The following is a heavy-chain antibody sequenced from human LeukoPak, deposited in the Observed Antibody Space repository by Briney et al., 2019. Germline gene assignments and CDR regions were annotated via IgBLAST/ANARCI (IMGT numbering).Heavy chain of an antibody. CDR2: IYSGGST. CDR3: AKDSPLVGATTSCFDY. CDR1: GFTVSSNY. V-gene: IGHV3-53*01. D-gene: IGHD1-26*01. Sequence: PGGSLRLSCAASGFTVSSNYMSWVRQAPGKGLEWVSVIYSGGSTYYADSVKRRFTISRDNSKTTLYLQMNSLRAEDTAVYYCAKDSPLVGATTSCFDYWGQGTLVTVSS. J-gene: IGHJ4*02.